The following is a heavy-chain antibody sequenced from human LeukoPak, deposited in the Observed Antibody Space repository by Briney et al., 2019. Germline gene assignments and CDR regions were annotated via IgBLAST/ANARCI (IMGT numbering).Heavy chain of an antibody. Sequence: PSETLSLTCAVSGGSISSSNWWSWVRQPPGKGLEWIGYIYYSGSTNYNPSLKSRVTISVDTSKNQFSLKLSSVTAADTAVYYCARRWYSSGWYYFDYWGQGTLVTVSS. CDR3: ARRWYSSGWYYFDY. CDR1: GGSISSSNW. CDR2: IYYSGST. D-gene: IGHD6-19*01. V-gene: IGHV4-4*02. J-gene: IGHJ4*02.